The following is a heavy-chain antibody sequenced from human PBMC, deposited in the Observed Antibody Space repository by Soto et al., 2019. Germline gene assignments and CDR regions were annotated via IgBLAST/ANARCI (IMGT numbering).Heavy chain of an antibody. CDR1: GGSISGSSYY. CDR2: IYYSGST. D-gene: IGHD5-18*01. V-gene: IGHV4-39*01. Sequence: SETLSLTCTVSGGSISGSSYYWGWIRQPPGKGLEWIGSIYYSGSTYYNPSLKSRVTISVDTSKNQFSLKLSSVTAADTAVYYCARQGDGGLSGPAMVISWFDPWGQGTLVTVSS. CDR3: ARQGDGGLSGPAMVISWFDP. J-gene: IGHJ5*02.